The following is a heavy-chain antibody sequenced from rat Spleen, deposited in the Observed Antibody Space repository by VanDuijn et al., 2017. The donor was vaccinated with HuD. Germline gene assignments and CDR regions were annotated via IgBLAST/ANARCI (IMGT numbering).Heavy chain of an antibody. CDR1: GFTFSDYF. Sequence: EVQLVESDGGLVQPGRSLKLSCAASGFTFSDYFMAWVRQAPTKGLEWVATITYDGSSTYYRDSVRGRFTISRDDAKSTLSLQMDSLRSEDTATYYCTSGGYATDWGQGVMVTVSS. V-gene: IGHV5-29*01. CDR2: ITYDGSST. J-gene: IGHJ2*01. CDR3: TSGGYATD. D-gene: IGHD1-11*01.